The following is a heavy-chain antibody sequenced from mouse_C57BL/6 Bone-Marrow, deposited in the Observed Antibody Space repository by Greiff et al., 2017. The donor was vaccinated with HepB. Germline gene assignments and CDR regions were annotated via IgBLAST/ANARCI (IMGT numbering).Heavy chain of an antibody. Sequence: EVKVVESGGGLVQPGGSMKLSCAASGFTFSDAWMDWVRQSPEKGLEWVAEIRNKANNHATYYAESVKGRFTISRDDSKSSVYLQMNSLRAEDTGIYYCTRSYYYGSSFYAMDYWGQGTSVTVSS. V-gene: IGHV6-6*01. D-gene: IGHD1-1*01. CDR2: IRNKANNHAT. J-gene: IGHJ4*01. CDR3: TRSYYYGSSFYAMDY. CDR1: GFTFSDAW.